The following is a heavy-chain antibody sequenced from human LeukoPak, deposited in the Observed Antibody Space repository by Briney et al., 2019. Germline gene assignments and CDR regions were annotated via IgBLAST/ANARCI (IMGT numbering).Heavy chain of an antibody. Sequence: GGSLRLSCAASGFTFDDYAMHWVRQAPGKGLGWVSGISWNSGGIGYADSVKGRFTISRDNAKNSLYLQMNSLRAEDMALYYCAKDAGDYDYFDYWGQGTLVTVSS. V-gene: IGHV3-9*03. CDR2: ISWNSGGI. CDR1: GFTFDDYA. CDR3: AKDAGDYDYFDY. D-gene: IGHD4-17*01. J-gene: IGHJ4*02.